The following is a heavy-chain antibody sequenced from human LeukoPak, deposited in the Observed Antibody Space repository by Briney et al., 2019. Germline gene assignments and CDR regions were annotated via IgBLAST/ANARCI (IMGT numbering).Heavy chain of an antibody. Sequence: GGSLRLSCAASGFTSSSYAMSWVRQAPGKGLEWVSAISGSGGSTYYADSVKGRFTISRDNSKNTLYLQMNSLRAEDTAVYYCAKDQYCSGGSCANWDYWGQGTLVTVSS. D-gene: IGHD2-15*01. CDR1: GFTSSSYA. V-gene: IGHV3-23*01. CDR2: ISGSGGST. CDR3: AKDQYCSGGSCANWDY. J-gene: IGHJ4*02.